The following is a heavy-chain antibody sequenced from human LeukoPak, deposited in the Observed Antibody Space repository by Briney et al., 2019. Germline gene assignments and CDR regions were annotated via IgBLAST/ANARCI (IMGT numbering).Heavy chain of an antibody. CDR2: ISGSGGST. D-gene: IGHD2-15*01. J-gene: IGHJ4*02. CDR3: AKDGEYCSGGSCYSTFDY. CDR1: GFTFSGYA. V-gene: IGHV3-23*01. Sequence: GGSLRLSCAASGFTFSGYAMSWVRQAPGKGLEWVSAISGSGGSTYYADSVKGRFTISRDNSKNTLYLQMNSLRAEDTAVYYCAKDGEYCSGGSCYSTFDYWGQGTLVTVSS.